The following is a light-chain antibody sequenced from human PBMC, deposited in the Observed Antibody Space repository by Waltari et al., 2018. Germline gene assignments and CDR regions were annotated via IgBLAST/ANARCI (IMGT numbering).Light chain of an antibody. CDR2: AAS. Sequence: DIQLTQSPSFLSASVGDRVTITCRASQGISSYLAWYQQKQGKSPKLLIYAASTLQSGVPSRFSGSGSGTEFTLTISSLQPEDFATYYCQQLNSYPPLFGGGTKVEIK. V-gene: IGKV1-9*01. CDR3: QQLNSYPPL. CDR1: QGISSY. J-gene: IGKJ4*01.